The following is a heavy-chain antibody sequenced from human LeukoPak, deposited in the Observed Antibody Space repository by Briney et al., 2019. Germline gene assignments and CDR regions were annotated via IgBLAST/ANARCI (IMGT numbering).Heavy chain of an antibody. J-gene: IGHJ3*02. CDR3: AKDTPVWAIFCGGDCYSTFDI. CDR1: GFTFSTYT. D-gene: IGHD2-21*02. CDR2: ISSRSSYI. Sequence: PGGSLRLSCAASGFTFSTYTMNWVRQAPGKGLEWVSSISSRSSYIYYADSVKGRFTISRDNSKNTLYLQMNSLRAEDTAVYYCAKDTPVWAIFCGGDCYSTFDIWGQGTMVTVSS. V-gene: IGHV3-21*04.